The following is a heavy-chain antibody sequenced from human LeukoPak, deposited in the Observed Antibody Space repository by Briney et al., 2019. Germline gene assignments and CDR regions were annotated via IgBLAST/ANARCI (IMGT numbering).Heavy chain of an antibody. CDR2: IIPILGIA. J-gene: IGHJ4*02. D-gene: IGHD3-22*01. CDR3: ARDPPTRYYDSSGYSGGY. Sequence: SVKVPCKASGGTFSSYAISWVRQAPGQGLEWMGRIIPILGIANYAQKFQGRVTITADKSTSTAYMELSSLRSEDTAVYYCARDPPTRYYDSSGYSGGYWGQGTLVTVSS. V-gene: IGHV1-69*04. CDR1: GGTFSSYA.